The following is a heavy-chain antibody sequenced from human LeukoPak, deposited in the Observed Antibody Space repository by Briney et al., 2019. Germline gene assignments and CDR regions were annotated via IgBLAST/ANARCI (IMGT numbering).Heavy chain of an antibody. D-gene: IGHD6-19*01. Sequence: PSQTLSLTCTVYGRSISSGYYCWGWLRQPGGKGLEWFVRVDTRGSTKNNPSLKRRVTISIDTSKNQFSLRLSSVTAADTATYYCARETSLAGFASGLGFNYWGQGILVTVSS. CDR1: GRSISSGYYC. J-gene: IGHJ4*02. CDR3: ARETSLAGFASGLGFNY. CDR2: VDTRGST. V-gene: IGHV4-61*02.